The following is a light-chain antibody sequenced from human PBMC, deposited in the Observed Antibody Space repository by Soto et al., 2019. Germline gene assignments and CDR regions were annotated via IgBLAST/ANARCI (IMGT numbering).Light chain of an antibody. V-gene: IGKV3-15*01. CDR3: QQYNKWPRT. J-gene: IGKJ1*01. Sequence: EIVMTQSPVNMSVAPGEGATLSCRASQSVSSNLAWYQQKPGQAPRLLIYGASTRATGVPARFSGGGSGREFTFTISSLQSEDLAVYYCQQYNKWPRTFGQGTKVEIK. CDR2: GAS. CDR1: QSVSSN.